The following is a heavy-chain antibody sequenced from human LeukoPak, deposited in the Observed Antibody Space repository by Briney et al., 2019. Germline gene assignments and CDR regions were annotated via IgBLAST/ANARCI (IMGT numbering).Heavy chain of an antibody. CDR2: ISAYSGNT. J-gene: IGHJ4*02. CDR3: ARTYYYDSSSYHYLDLDY. CDR1: GYTFGSYG. D-gene: IGHD3-22*01. V-gene: IGHV1-18*01. Sequence: ASVNVSCKASGYTFGSYGISWVRQAPGQGLEWMGWISAYSGNTNYAQNLQGRVTMTTDTSTNTADMELRNLTSDDTAIYYCARTYYYDSSSYHYLDLDYWGQGALVTVSS.